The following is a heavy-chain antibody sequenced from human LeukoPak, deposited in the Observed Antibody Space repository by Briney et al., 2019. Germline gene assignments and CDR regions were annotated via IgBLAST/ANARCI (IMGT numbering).Heavy chain of an antibody. J-gene: IGHJ4*02. D-gene: IGHD6-19*01. CDR3: ARDRGPGGLAGTYY. CDR2: IWHDGSNQ. V-gene: IGHV3-33*01. Sequence: PGGSLRLSCVASGFTFSSYAMHWVGQAPGKGVEWVAVIWHDGSNQTYTDSVKGRFTISRDNSKNTLDLHMNSLRAEDTAMYYCARDRGPGGLAGTYYWGQGTLVTVSS. CDR1: GFTFSSYA.